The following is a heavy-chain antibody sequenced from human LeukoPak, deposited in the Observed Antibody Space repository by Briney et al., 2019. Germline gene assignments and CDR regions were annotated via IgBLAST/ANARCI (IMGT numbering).Heavy chain of an antibody. D-gene: IGHD3-22*01. V-gene: IGHV1-46*01. CDR2: INPSGGST. CDR3: ARRYYYDSSSSTPFCY. J-gene: IGHJ4*02. Sequence: GASVKVSCKASGYTFTSYYMHWVRQAPGQGLEWMGIINPSGGSTSYAQKFQGRVTMTRDTSTSTVYMELSSLRSEDTAVYYCARRYYYDSSSSTPFCYWGQGTLVTVSS. CDR1: GYTFTSYY.